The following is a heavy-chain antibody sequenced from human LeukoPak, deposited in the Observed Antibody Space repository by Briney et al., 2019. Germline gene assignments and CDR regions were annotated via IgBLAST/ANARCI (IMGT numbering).Heavy chain of an antibody. J-gene: IGHJ4*02. D-gene: IGHD3-10*01. CDR1: GHTFTGHR. CDR2: INPNSGDT. Sequence: ASVTVSCKASGHTFTGHRFYWVRPAPGQGLEWMGRINPNSGDTNYAQTFQGRVTMIGDTSHSTAYMELNRLGSDDTAVYFFSLEGLGTYTGFDDWGQGTLVTVSS. CDR3: SLEGLGTYTGFDD. V-gene: IGHV1-2*06.